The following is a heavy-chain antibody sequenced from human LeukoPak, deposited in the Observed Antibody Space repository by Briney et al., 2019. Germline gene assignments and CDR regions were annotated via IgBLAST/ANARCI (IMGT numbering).Heavy chain of an antibody. V-gene: IGHV3-23*05. CDR3: TKRGNPTVGHHYLDV. Sequence: GGSLRLSCAAFGFTFSSSDMSWVRQAPGSGLEWVSSIRHSDSNTYYADSVMGRFTISRDNSKNTLYLQMNSMSGEDTAVYYCTKRGNPTVGHHYLDVWGKGTTVSVSS. J-gene: IGHJ6*03. CDR2: IRHSDSNT. D-gene: IGHD1-1*01. CDR1: GFTFSSSD.